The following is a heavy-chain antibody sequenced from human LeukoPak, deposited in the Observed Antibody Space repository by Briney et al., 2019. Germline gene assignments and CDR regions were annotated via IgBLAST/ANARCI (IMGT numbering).Heavy chain of an antibody. CDR1: GITSSSYA. D-gene: IGHD4-17*01. CDR2: ISGSGDRT. J-gene: IGHJ3*02. V-gene: IGHV3-23*01. Sequence: GGSLRLSCAASGITSSSYAMTWVRQAPRKGLEWVSSISGSGDRTMYADSVKGRFTISRDNFKNTLYLQMNSLRAEDTALYHCAKDPNGDYIGAFDMWGQGTMVTVSS. CDR3: AKDPNGDYIGAFDM.